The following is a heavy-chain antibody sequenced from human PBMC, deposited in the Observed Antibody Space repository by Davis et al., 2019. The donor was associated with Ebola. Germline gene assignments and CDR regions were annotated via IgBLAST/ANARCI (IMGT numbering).Heavy chain of an antibody. CDR2: INPSGGST. Sequence: AASVKVSCKASGYTFTNYYMHWVRHAPGQGLEWMGIINPSGGSTSYAQKFQGRVTMTRDTSTSTVYMELSSLRSEDTAGYYCARAGYCISTSCPGECWGQGTLVTGSS. J-gene: IGHJ4*02. D-gene: IGHD2-2*01. CDR1: GYTFTNYY. CDR3: ARAGYCISTSCPGEC. V-gene: IGHV1-46*03.